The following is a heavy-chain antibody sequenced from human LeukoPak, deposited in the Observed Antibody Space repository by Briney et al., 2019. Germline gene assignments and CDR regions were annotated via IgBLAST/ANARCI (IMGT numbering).Heavy chain of an antibody. D-gene: IGHD3-10*01. CDR3: AKDVIRGAISYFES. J-gene: IGHJ4*02. CDR1: GFNFRGAA. CDR2: ITGRGETT. V-gene: IGHV3-23*01. Sequence: PGGSLRLSCVVSGFNFRGAAMSWVRQGPGKGLEWVAGITGRGETTFYADSVKGRFTISRDNSNNTLFLQVSSLRGEDTAVYYCAKDVIRGAISYFESWGQGTLVAVSS.